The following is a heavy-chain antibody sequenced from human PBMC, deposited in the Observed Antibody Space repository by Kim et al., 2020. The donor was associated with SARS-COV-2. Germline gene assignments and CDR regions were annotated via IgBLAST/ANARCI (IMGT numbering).Heavy chain of an antibody. CDR1: GGSFSGYY. J-gene: IGHJ4*02. V-gene: IGHV4-34*01. CDR3: ARGLAAATTGGEIDY. D-gene: IGHD2-15*01. Sequence: SETLSLTCAVYGGSFSGYYWSWIRQPPGKGLEWIGEINHSGSTNYNPSLKSRVTISVDTSKNQFSLKLSSVTAADTAVYYCARGLAAATTGGEIDYWGQGTLVTVSS. CDR2: INHSGST.